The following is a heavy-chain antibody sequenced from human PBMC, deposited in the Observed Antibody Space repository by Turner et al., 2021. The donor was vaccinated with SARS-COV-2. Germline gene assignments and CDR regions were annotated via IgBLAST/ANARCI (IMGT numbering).Heavy chain of an antibody. CDR2: INHSGST. CDR1: GGSLSGYY. Sequence: QVQLQQWGAGLLKPSATLSLTCAVHGGSLSGYYWSWVRQPPGKGLEWIGEINHSGSTNYNPSLKRRVTISVDTAKNQFSLKLSSVTAADTAVYYCARGIKGVLMSGSYYYYGMDVWGQGTTVTVSS. CDR3: ARGIKGVLMSGSYYYYGMDV. V-gene: IGHV4-34*01. J-gene: IGHJ6*02. D-gene: IGHD1-26*01.